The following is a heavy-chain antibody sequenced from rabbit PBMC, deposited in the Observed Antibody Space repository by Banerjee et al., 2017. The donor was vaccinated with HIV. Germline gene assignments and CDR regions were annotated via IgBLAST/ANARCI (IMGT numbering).Heavy chain of an antibody. J-gene: IGHJ6*01. CDR1: GFDFSSNT. CDR3: ARDPLFYAGSSYVTYYFWF. CDR2: IYTTDGST. D-gene: IGHD8-1*01. V-gene: IGHV1S40*01. Sequence: QSLEESGGDLVKPGASLTLTCKASGFDFSSNTMCWVRQAPGKGPEWIACIYTTDGSTYYANWAKGRFTISKTSSTTVTLQMPSLTAADTATYFCARDPLFYAGSSYVTYYFWFWGPGTLVTVS.